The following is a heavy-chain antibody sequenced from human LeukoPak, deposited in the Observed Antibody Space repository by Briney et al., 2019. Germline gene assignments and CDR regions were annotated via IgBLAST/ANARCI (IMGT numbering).Heavy chain of an antibody. CDR3: ARALRDPYCSSTSCYMNDYYYYMDV. CDR2: ISAYNGNT. Sequence: ASVKVSCKASGYTFTSYGISWVRQAPGQGLEWMGWISAYNGNTNYAQKLQGRVTMTTDTSTSTAYMELRSLRSDDTAVYYCARALRDPYCSSTSCYMNDYYYYMDVWGKGTTVTVSS. J-gene: IGHJ6*03. CDR1: GYTFTSYG. D-gene: IGHD2-2*02. V-gene: IGHV1-18*01.